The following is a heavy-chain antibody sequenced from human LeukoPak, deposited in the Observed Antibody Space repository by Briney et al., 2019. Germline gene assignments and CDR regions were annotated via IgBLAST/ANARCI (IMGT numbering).Heavy chain of an antibody. V-gene: IGHV3-33*01. CDR3: ARDRVVRGMAEYYYYGMDV. CDR2: IWYDGSNK. Sequence: PGGSLRLSCAASGFTFSSYGMHWVRQAPGKGLEWVAVIWYDGSNKYYADSVKGRFTISRDNSKNTLYLQMNGLRAEDTAVYYCARDRVVRGMAEYYYYGMDVWGKGTTVTVSS. J-gene: IGHJ6*04. CDR1: GFTFSSYG. D-gene: IGHD3-10*01.